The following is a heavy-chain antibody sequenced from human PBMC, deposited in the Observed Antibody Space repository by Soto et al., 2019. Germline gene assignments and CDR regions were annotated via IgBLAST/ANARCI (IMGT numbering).Heavy chain of an antibody. Sequence: PGGSLRLSCAASGFTFSNAWMSWVRQAPGKGLEWVGRIKSKTDGGTTDYAAPVKGRFTISRDASKNTLYLQMNSLKTEYAAVYYCVGFLGGGYYYGMDVWGQGTTVTVSS. J-gene: IGHJ6*02. D-gene: IGHD3-3*02. CDR1: GFTFSNAW. CDR2: IKSKTDGGTT. CDR3: VGFLGGGYYYGMDV. V-gene: IGHV3-15*01.